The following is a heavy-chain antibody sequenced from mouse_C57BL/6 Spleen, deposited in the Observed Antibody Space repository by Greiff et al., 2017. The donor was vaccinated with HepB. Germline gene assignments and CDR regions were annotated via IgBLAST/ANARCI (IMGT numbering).Heavy chain of an antibody. D-gene: IGHD1-1*01. CDR2: IYWDDDK. CDR1: GFSLSTSGMG. Sequence: QVTLKVSGPGILQSSQTLSLTCSFSGFSLSTSGMGVSWIRQPSGKGLEWLAHIYWDDDKRYNPSLKSRLTISKDTSRNQVFLKITSVDTADTATYYGARNGAPYYGSSYGYFDYWGQGTTLTVSS. J-gene: IGHJ2*01. CDR3: ARNGAPYYGSSYGYFDY. V-gene: IGHV8-12*01.